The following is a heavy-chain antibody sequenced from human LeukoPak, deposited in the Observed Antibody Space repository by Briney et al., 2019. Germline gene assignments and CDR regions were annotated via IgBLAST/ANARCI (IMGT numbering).Heavy chain of an antibody. J-gene: IGHJ4*02. CDR3: ATNDGSGSYYGGGDY. CDR2: IYTSGST. Sequence: PSETLSLTCTVSGGSISSDSYYWSWIRQPAGKGLEWIGRIYTSGSTNYNPSLKSRVTISVDTSKNQFSLKLSSVTAADTAVYYCATNDGSGSYYGGGDYWGQGTLVTVSS. V-gene: IGHV4-61*02. CDR1: GGSISSDSYY. D-gene: IGHD1-26*01.